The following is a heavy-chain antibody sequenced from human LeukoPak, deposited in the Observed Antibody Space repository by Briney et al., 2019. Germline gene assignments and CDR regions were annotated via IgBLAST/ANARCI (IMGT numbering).Heavy chain of an antibody. D-gene: IGHD2-15*01. CDR2: ISGSGGTT. Sequence: GGSLRLSCAASGFTFNNYAMNWVRQAPGKGLEWVSVISGSGGTTYYADSVKGRFTISRDSSKNTLYLQMNSPRAEDTAVYYCARDGETGYCSGGSCLNWFDPWGQGTLVTVSS. CDR1: GFTFNNYA. J-gene: IGHJ5*02. V-gene: IGHV3-23*01. CDR3: ARDGETGYCSGGSCLNWFDP.